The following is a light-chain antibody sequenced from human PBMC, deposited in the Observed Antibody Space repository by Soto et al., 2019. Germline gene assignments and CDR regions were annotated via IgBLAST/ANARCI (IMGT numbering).Light chain of an antibody. Sequence: EIVLTQSPATLSLSPGERATLSCRASQSVSSYLAWYQQKPGQAPRLLIFDASNRATGTPARFSGSGSGTDFTLTISSLEPEEFAVYYCQQRSNWPWTFGQGTRVEIK. V-gene: IGKV3-11*01. J-gene: IGKJ1*01. CDR3: QQRSNWPWT. CDR1: QSVSSY. CDR2: DAS.